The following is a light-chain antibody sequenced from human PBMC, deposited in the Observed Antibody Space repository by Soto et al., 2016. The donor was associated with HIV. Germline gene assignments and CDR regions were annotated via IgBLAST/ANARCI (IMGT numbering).Light chain of an antibody. V-gene: IGLV3-21*03. Sequence: SYELTQPPSVSVAPGKTARITCGGDNLGSKSVHWYQQKPGQAPVLVVYDDSDRPSGIPERSSGSNSGNTATLTISRVEAGDEADYYCQVWGSTSDPWVFGGGTKLTVL. CDR3: QVWGSTSDPWV. CDR2: DDS. CDR1: NLGSKS. J-gene: IGLJ3*02.